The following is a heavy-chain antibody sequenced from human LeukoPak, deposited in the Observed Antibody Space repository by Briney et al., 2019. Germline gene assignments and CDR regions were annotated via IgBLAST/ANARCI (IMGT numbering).Heavy chain of an antibody. CDR1: GFTFSSYG. CDR3: AKLGHDAFDF. J-gene: IGHJ3*01. CDR2: ISYDGSNK. Sequence: GRSLRLSCAASGFTFSSYGMHWVRQAPGKGLEWVAIISYDGSNKYYADSVKGRFTISRDNSKNTLYLQMNSLRVEDTAVYYCAKLGHDAFDFWGQGTMVTVSS. V-gene: IGHV3-30*18.